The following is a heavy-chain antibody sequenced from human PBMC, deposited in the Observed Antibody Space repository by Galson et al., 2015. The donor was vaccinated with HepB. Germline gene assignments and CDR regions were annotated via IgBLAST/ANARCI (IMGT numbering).Heavy chain of an antibody. D-gene: IGHD3-10*01. CDR2: IKQDGSET. Sequence: SLRLSCAASGFTFSSYWMTWVRQAPGKGLEWVANIKQDGSETYYVGSVEGRFTVSRDNARNSLYLQMSSLRAEDTAVYYCARYGYHSGTYSDETEMDTWGPGTLVTVSS. CDR3: ARYGYHSGTYSDETEMDT. J-gene: IGHJ4*02. V-gene: IGHV3-7*03. CDR1: GFTFSSYW.